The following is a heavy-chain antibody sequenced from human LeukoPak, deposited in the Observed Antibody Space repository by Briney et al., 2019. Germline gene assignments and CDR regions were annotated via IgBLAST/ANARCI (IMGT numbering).Heavy chain of an antibody. V-gene: IGHV3-7*01. Sequence: PGGSLRLSCAASGFTFSSYWMTWVRQAPGKGLEWVANIIPDGSEKYYVDSVKGRFTISRDNAKNSLYLQMSSLSVEDTAMYYCVRQFPQAAAGAAWYFDLWGRGTLVTVSS. J-gene: IGHJ2*01. D-gene: IGHD6-13*01. CDR3: VRQFPQAAAGAAWYFDL. CDR1: GFTFSSYW. CDR2: IIPDGSEK.